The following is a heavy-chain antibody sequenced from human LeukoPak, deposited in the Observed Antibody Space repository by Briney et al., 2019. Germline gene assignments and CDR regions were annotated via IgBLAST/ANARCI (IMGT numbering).Heavy chain of an antibody. D-gene: IGHD2-2*03. CDR1: GGSISSYY. CDR3: ARDLGIVVVPGSWGNAFDI. Sequence: PSETLSLTCTVSGGSISSYYWSWIRQPAGKELERIGRIHTSRSTNYNPSLKSRVTMSVDTSKNQFSLKLSSVTAADTAVYYCARDLGIVVVPGSWGNAFDIWGQGTMVTVSS. J-gene: IGHJ3*02. V-gene: IGHV4-4*07. CDR2: IHTSRST.